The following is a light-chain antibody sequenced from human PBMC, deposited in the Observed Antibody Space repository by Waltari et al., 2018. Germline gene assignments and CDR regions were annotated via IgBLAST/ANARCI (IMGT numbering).Light chain of an antibody. Sequence: EIVLTQSPATLSLCPGERASPSCRASQSVSSYLAWYQQKPGQAPRLLIYDAANRATGIPARFSGSGSGTDFTLTSSSLEPEDFAVYYCQQRSNWPPYTFGQGTKLEIK. V-gene: IGKV3-11*01. CDR1: QSVSSY. J-gene: IGKJ2*01. CDR2: DAA. CDR3: QQRSNWPPYT.